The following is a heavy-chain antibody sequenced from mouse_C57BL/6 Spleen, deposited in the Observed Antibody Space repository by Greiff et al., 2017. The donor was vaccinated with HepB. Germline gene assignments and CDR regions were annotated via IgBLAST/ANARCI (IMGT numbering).Heavy chain of an antibody. Sequence: QVQLQQPGAELVRPGSSVKLSCKASGYTFTGYWMHWVKQRPIQGLEWIGNIDPSDSETHYNQKFKDKATLTVDKSSSTAYMQLSSLTSEDSAVYYCATRRTLGYYFDYWGQGTTLTVSS. V-gene: IGHV1-52*01. CDR3: ATRRTLGYYFDY. J-gene: IGHJ2*01. CDR2: IDPSDSET. CDR1: GYTFTGYW. D-gene: IGHD3-3*01.